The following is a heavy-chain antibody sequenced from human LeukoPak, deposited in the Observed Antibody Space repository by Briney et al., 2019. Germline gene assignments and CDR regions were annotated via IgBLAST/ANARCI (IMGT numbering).Heavy chain of an antibody. CDR3: ATKTAFDY. V-gene: IGHV3-23*01. D-gene: IGHD5-18*01. CDR2: IIISGSST. J-gene: IGHJ4*02. CDR1: GFTFNTYT. Sequence: PGGSLRLSCAASGFTFNTYTMNWVRQAPGKGLEWVSTIIISGSSTYYADSVKGRFTISRDNSKNTLYLQMSSLRAEDTAVYFCATKTAFDYWGQGTLVTVSS.